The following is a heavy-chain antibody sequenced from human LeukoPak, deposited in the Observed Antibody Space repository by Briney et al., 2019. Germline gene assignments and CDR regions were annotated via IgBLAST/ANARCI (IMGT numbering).Heavy chain of an antibody. D-gene: IGHD6-19*01. V-gene: IGHV1-18*01. CDR3: ARGDIAVAGTGYFDY. CDR1: GYTFTSYG. Sequence: GASVKVSCKASGYTFTSYGINWVRQAPGQGLEWMGWISVYNGNTNYAQKLQGRVTMPTDTSTGTAYMEPRSLRSDDTAVYYCARGDIAVAGTGYFDYWGQGTLVTVSS. CDR2: ISVYNGNT. J-gene: IGHJ4*02.